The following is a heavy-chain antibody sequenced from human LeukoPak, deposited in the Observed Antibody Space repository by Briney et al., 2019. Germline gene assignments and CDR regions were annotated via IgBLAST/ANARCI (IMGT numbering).Heavy chain of an antibody. Sequence: GGXXXXSCAASGFTFSSYAMSWVRQAPGKGLEWVSAISGSGGSTYYADSVKGRFTISRDNSKNTLYLQMNSLRAEDTAVYYCAKDLDFWSGYDAFDIWGQGTMVTVSS. CDR3: AKDLDFWSGYDAFDI. J-gene: IGHJ3*02. D-gene: IGHD3-3*01. CDR2: ISGSGGST. CDR1: GFTFSSYA. V-gene: IGHV3-23*01.